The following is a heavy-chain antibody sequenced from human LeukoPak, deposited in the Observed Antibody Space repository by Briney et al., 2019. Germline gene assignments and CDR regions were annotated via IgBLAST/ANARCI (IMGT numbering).Heavy chain of an antibody. CDR3: ARVRAPGELGDAFDI. V-gene: IGHV3-21*01. J-gene: IGHJ3*02. CDR2: ISSSSSYI. CDR1: GFTFSSYS. Sequence: PGGSLILSCAASGFTFSSYSMNWVRQAPGKGLEWVSSISSSSSYIYYADSVKGRFTISRDNAKNSLYLQMNSLRAEDTAVYYCARVRAPGELGDAFDIWGQGTMVTVSS. D-gene: IGHD1-26*01.